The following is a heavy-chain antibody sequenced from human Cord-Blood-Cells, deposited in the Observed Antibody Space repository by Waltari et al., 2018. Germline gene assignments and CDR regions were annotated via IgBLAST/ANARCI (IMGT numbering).Heavy chain of an antibody. CDR3: ARSIVLMVYAINDAFDI. V-gene: IGHV4-34*01. D-gene: IGHD2-8*01. CDR1: GGSFSGYY. CDR2: INHSGST. J-gene: IGHJ3*02. Sequence: QVQLQQWGAGLLKPSETLSLTCAVYGGSFSGYYWSWIRQPPGKGLEWSGEINHSGSTNYNPSLKSRVTISVDTSKNQFSLKLSSVTAADMAVYYCARSIVLMVYAINDAFDIWGQGTMVTVSS.